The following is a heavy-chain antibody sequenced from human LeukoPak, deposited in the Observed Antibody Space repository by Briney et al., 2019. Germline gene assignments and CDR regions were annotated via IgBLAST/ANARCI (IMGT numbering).Heavy chain of an antibody. J-gene: IGHJ5*02. Sequence: SETLSLTCAVYGGSFSGYYWSWIRQPPVKGLEWIGEINHSGSTNYNPSLKSRVTISVDTSKNQFSLKLSSVTAADTAVYYCARGLPYYDYVWGSYRRTWFDPWGQGTLVTVSS. CDR2: INHSGST. V-gene: IGHV4-34*01. CDR3: ARGLPYYDYVWGSYRRTWFDP. D-gene: IGHD3-16*02. CDR1: GGSFSGYY.